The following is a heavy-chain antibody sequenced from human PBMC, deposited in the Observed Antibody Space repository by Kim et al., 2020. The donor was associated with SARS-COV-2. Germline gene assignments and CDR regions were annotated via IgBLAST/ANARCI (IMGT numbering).Heavy chain of an antibody. V-gene: IGHV3-33*01. CDR3: AREGPYGGTGAFDK. CDR2: IWADRNTK. CDR1: RFTFSGHG. D-gene: IGHD4-17*01. Sequence: GGSLRLSCAASRFTFSGHGMHWVRQAPGKGLEWVAVIWADRNTKYYADSVKGRFTISRDNSDNAVYLEMNSLRAEDTAIYYCAREGPYGGTGAFDKCGQGTLVTVSS. J-gene: IGHJ4*02.